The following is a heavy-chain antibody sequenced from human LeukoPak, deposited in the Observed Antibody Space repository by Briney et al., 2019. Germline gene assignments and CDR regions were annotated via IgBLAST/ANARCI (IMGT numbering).Heavy chain of an antibody. CDR1: GFIFSDYA. V-gene: IGHV3-64D*06. J-gene: IGHJ4*02. CDR3: VRTSTSYYYEC. D-gene: IGHD2/OR15-2a*01. CDR2: ITGSGAGT. Sequence: PGGSLRLSCSASGFIFSDYAMHWVRQAPGGGLEYVSAITGSGAGTYYADSVRGRFTISRDNSKNTLYLQMSSLRAEDTAVYYCVRTSTSYYYECWGRGTLVTVSS.